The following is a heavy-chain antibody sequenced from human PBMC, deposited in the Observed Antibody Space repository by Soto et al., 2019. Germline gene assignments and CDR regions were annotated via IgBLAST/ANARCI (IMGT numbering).Heavy chain of an antibody. V-gene: IGHV4-59*01. CDR2: IYYSGST. J-gene: IGHJ6*04. D-gene: IGHD3-10*01. Sequence: SETLSLTCTVSGGSISSYYWSWIRQPPGKGLEWIGYIYYSGSTNYNPSLKSRVTISVDTSKNQFSLKLSSVTAADTAVYYCARRVMGITMVRGVMGMDVWGKVNTVTVSS. CDR1: GGSISSYY. CDR3: ARRVMGITMVRGVMGMDV.